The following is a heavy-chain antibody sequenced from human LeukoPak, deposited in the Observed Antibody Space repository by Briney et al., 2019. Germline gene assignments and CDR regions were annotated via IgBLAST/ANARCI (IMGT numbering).Heavy chain of an antibody. J-gene: IGHJ5*02. V-gene: IGHV1-2*02. Sequence: ASVKVSCKASGYTFTYYYMHWVRQAPGQGLEWMGWINPNSGATNYAQKFQGRVTMTRDTSINTAYMELTRLRSDDTAMYYCARDYERIIMVRGVPHSPQTVFDPWGQGTLVTVSS. CDR1: GYTFTYYY. D-gene: IGHD3-10*01. CDR2: INPNSGAT. CDR3: ARDYERIIMVRGVPHSPQTVFDP.